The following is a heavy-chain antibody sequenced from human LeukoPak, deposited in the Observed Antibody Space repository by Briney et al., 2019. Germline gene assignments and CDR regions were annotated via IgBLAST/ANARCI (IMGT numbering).Heavy chain of an antibody. J-gene: IGHJ4*02. D-gene: IGHD4/OR15-4a*01. Sequence: GGSLRLSCAASGFTFSSYGMSWVRQAPGKGLEWVSAISGSGGSTYYADSVKGRFTISRDNSKNTLYLQMNSLRADDTAVYYCARRAGAYSHPYDYWGQGTLVTVSS. CDR1: GFTFSSYG. CDR3: ARRAGAYSHPYDY. V-gene: IGHV3-23*01. CDR2: ISGSGGST.